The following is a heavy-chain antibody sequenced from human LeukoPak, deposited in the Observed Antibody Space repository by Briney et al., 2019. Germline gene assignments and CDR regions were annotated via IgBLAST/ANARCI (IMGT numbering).Heavy chain of an antibody. Sequence: KPGGSLRLSCAASGLTFSNAWMSWVRQAPGKGLEWVSSISSSSSYIYYADSVKGRFTISRDNAKNSLYLQMNSLRAEDTAVYYCARDNLRSPVVVSAFDIWGQGTMVTVSS. J-gene: IGHJ3*02. CDR2: ISSSSSYI. CDR1: GLTFSNAW. D-gene: IGHD3-22*01. CDR3: ARDNLRSPVVVSAFDI. V-gene: IGHV3-21*01.